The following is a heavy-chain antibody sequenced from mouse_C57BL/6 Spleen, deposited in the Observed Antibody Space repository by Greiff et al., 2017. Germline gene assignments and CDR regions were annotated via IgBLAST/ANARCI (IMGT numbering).Heavy chain of an antibody. CDR1: GYTFTDYY. V-gene: IGHV1-19*01. J-gene: IGHJ1*03. Sequence: VQLQQSGPVLVKPGASVKMSCKASGYTFTDYYMNWVKQSHGKSLEWIGVINPYNGGTSYNQKFKGKATLTVDKSSSTAYMELNSLTSEDSAVYYCARFDDGYWYFDVWGTGTTVTVSS. CDR3: ARFDDGYWYFDV. CDR2: INPYNGGT. D-gene: IGHD2-3*01.